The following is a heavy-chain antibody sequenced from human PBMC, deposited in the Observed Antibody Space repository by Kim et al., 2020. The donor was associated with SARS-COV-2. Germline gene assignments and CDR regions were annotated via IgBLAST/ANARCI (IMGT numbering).Heavy chain of an antibody. CDR1: GFTVSDYS. D-gene: IGHD3-16*01. CDR2: MYGGGGTT. CDR3: SGEICSCSILSVGVGYFY. V-gene: IGHV3-23*01. Sequence: GGSLRLSCAASGFTVSDYSMTWVRQAPGKGLEWVSAMYGGGGTTYYAYAEGGLITITGNTTNKTHHLKNNLRSADKAALYCSGEICSCSILSVGVGYFY. J-gene: IGHJ4*03.